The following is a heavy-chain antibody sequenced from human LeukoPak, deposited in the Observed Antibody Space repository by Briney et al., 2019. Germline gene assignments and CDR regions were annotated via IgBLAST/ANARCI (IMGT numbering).Heavy chain of an antibody. CDR1: GGSISSSSYY. CDR3: ARHRCSGGSCYPMNWFDP. Sequence: SETLSLTCTVSGGSISSSSYYWGWIRQPPGKGLEWIGEINHSGSTNYNKSLKSRVTISVDTSKNQFSLKLSSVTAADTAVYYCARHRCSGGSCYPMNWFDPWGQGTLVTVSS. V-gene: IGHV4-39*01. J-gene: IGHJ5*02. D-gene: IGHD2-15*01. CDR2: INHSGST.